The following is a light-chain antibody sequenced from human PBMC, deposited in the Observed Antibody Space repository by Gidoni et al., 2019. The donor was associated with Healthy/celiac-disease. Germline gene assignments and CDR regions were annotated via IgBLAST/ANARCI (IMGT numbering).Light chain of an antibody. CDR2: DAS. CDR1: QSVSSY. J-gene: IGKJ5*01. CDR3: QQRSNWPPT. V-gene: IGKV3-11*01. Sequence: EIVLTQSPATLSLSPGERATLSCRASQSVSSYLAWYQQKPGQAPRLLIYDASNRATGIPARFSGSVSVTDFTLTISSLEPEDFAVYYCQQRSNWPPTFGQGTRLEIK.